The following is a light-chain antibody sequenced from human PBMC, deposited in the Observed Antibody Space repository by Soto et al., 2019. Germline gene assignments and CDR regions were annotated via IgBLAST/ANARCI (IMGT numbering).Light chain of an antibody. J-gene: IGKJ1*01. CDR2: DAS. CDR1: QSIYNW. CDR3: QQYSTYSWT. V-gene: IGKV1-5*01. Sequence: DIQMTQSPSTLSASVGDRVTITCRASQSIYNWLAWYQQKPGKAPKLLIYDASTLESGVPSSFSGSRSGTEFTLTISSLQPDDFATYYCQQYSTYSWTFGQGTKVHIK.